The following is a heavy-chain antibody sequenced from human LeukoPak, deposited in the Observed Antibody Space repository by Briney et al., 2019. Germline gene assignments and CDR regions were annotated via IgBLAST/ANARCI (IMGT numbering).Heavy chain of an antibody. CDR3: AKVGGMITFGGVNPDY. D-gene: IGHD3-16*01. Sequence: PGGSLRLSCAASGFTFSSYAMNWVRQAPGKGLEWVSGISGSGGGTSYADSVKGRFTISRDNSKNTLYVQMNSLRAEDTAVYYCAKVGGMITFGGVNPDYWGQGTLVTVSS. CDR1: GFTFSSYA. CDR2: ISGSGGGT. V-gene: IGHV3-23*01. J-gene: IGHJ4*02.